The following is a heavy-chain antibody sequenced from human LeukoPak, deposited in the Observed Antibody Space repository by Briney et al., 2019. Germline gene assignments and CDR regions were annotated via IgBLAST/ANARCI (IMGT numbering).Heavy chain of an antibody. CDR2: ISGSGGST. D-gene: IGHD6-19*01. CDR1: GLTFSSYA. CDR3: AKVTDGGQWLADFDY. V-gene: IGHV3-23*01. J-gene: IGHJ4*02. Sequence: AGYLRLSCEDSGLTFSSYALSWVRQAPGKGLEWVSAISGSGGSTYHADSVKGRFTISRDNSKNTLYLQMNSLRAEDTAVYYCAKVTDGGQWLADFDYWGQGTLVTVSS.